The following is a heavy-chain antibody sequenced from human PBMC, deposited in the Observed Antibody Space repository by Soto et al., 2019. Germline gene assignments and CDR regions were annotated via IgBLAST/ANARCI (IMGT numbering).Heavy chain of an antibody. V-gene: IGHV1-2*02. CDR3: ARDPDYGDYWGYVFDS. CDR1: GYTFAAYY. CDR2: INPTSGGT. J-gene: IGHJ4*02. Sequence: QVQLVQSGAEVKKPGASVKVSCKTSGYTFAAYYIHWIRQAPGQGLEWMGWINPTSGGTVYAQNFQDRFTMTRDTSIRTAYMELRRLNSDDTAVYYCARDPDYGDYWGYVFDSWGQGTQVTVSA. D-gene: IGHD4-17*01.